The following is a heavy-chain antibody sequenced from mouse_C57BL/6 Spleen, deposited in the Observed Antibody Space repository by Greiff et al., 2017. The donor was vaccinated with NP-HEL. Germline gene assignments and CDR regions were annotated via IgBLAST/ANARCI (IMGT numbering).Heavy chain of an antibody. J-gene: IGHJ3*01. CDR3: ARHDYGSSFFAY. D-gene: IGHD1-1*01. CDR2: IDPSDSYN. CDR1: GYTFTSYW. V-gene: IGHV1-59*01. Sequence: VQLQQPGAELVRPVTSVKLSCKASGYTFTSYWMHWVKQRPGQGLEWIGVIDPSDSYNNYNQKFKGKATLTVDTSSSTAYMQLSSLTSEDSAVYYCARHDYGSSFFAYWGQGTLVTVSA.